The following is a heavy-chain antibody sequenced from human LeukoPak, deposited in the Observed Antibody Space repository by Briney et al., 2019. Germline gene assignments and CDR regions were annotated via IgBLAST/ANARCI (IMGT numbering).Heavy chain of an antibody. J-gene: IGHJ4*02. Sequence: AGGSLRLSCAASGFTFDDYAMHWVRQAPGKGLEWVSGISWNSGSIGYADSVKGRFTISRDNAKNSLYLQVNSLRAEDTALYYCAKDDYWGQGTLVTVSS. CDR1: GFTFDDYA. CDR2: ISWNSGSI. V-gene: IGHV3-9*01. CDR3: AKDDY.